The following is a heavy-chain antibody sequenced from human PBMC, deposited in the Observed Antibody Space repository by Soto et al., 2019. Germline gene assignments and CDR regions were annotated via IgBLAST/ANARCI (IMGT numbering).Heavy chain of an antibody. D-gene: IGHD4-17*01. CDR3: AKEGHMTTVTTSNFFY. J-gene: IGHJ4*02. Sequence: GGSLRLSCAASGFTFSSYAMSWVRQAPGKGLEWVSVISGSGGSTYYADSVKGRFTISRDNSKNTLYLQMNSLRAEDTAVYYCAKEGHMTTVTTSNFFYWGQGTLVTVSS. V-gene: IGHV3-23*01. CDR2: ISGSGGST. CDR1: GFTFSSYA.